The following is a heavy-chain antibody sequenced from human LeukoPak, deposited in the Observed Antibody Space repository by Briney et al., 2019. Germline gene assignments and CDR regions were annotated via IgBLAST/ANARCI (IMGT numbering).Heavy chain of an antibody. CDR2: IIPIFGTA. Sequence: SVKVSCKASGGTFSSYAISWVRQAPGQGLEWMGGIIPIFGTANYAQKFQGRVTITADESTSTAYMELSSLRSEDTAVYYCARTITGTTGSVTECYYFDYWGQGTLVTVSS. J-gene: IGHJ4*02. V-gene: IGHV1-69*01. CDR3: ARTITGTTGSVTECYYFDY. D-gene: IGHD1-7*01. CDR1: GGTFSSYA.